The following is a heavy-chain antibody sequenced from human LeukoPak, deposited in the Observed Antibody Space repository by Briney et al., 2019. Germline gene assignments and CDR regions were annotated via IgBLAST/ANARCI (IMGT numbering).Heavy chain of an antibody. J-gene: IGHJ3*02. CDR1: GFTFSSYA. CDR2: ISASGGST. D-gene: IGHD4-17*01. CDR3: ARRVVGDAGPRHSFDI. Sequence: GGSLRLSCAASGFTFSSYAMSWVRQAPGTGLEWVSAISASGGSTYYADSVRGRFTISRDNSKNTLYLQMNSLRAEDTAVYYCARRVVGDAGPRHSFDIWGQGTMVTVSS. V-gene: IGHV3-23*01.